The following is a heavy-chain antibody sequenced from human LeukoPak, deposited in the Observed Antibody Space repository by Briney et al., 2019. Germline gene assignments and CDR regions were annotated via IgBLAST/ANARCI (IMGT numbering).Heavy chain of an antibody. CDR2: ISGSGGST. D-gene: IGHD2-2*01. V-gene: IGHV3-23*01. CDR1: GFTFISYA. Sequence: GGSLRLSCAASGFTFISYAMSWVRQAPGKGLEWVSAISGSGGSTYYADSVKGRFTISRDNSKNTLYLQMNSLRAEDTAVYYCAKIPVPAAISGVLGPWGQGTLVTVSS. J-gene: IGHJ5*02. CDR3: AKIPVPAAISGVLGP.